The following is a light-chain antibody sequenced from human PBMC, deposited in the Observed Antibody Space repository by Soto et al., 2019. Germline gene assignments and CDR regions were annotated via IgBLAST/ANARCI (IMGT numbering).Light chain of an antibody. CDR2: DAS. J-gene: IGKJ1*01. Sequence: EIVLTQSPGTLSLSPGDRATLSCRASQNLGSGYLAWYQQKPGQAPRILIYDASNRATGIPDRFSGSGSGTDFTLTISRLEPEDFAVYCCQQYGSSPGTFGQGTKVDI. V-gene: IGKV3-20*01. CDR1: QNLGSGY. CDR3: QQYGSSPGT.